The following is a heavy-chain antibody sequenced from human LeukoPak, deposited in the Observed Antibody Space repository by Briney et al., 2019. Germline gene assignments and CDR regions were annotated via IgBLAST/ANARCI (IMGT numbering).Heavy chain of an antibody. Sequence: PSETLSLTCAVYGGSFSNYYWSWIRQPPGKGLEWIGEINHGGDTNYNPSLKSRVTISVDTSKNQFSLKVTSVTAADTAVYYCARGGILTGYSELSVGSFDYWGQGTLVTVSS. CDR1: GGSFSNYY. CDR2: INHGGDT. CDR3: ARGGILTGYSELSVGSFDY. V-gene: IGHV4-34*01. D-gene: IGHD3-9*01. J-gene: IGHJ4*02.